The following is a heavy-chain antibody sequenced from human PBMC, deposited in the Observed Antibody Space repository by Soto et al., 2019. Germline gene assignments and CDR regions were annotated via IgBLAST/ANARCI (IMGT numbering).Heavy chain of an antibody. CDR3: VRGTRGWYGIDY. CDR1: GFTFSNHW. V-gene: IGHV3-74*01. J-gene: IGHJ4*02. D-gene: IGHD6-19*01. Sequence: EVQLVESGGGLVQPGGSLRLSCAASGFTFSNHWMHWVRQPPGKGLLWVSRINTDGSSTNYAGSVEGRFTVSRDNAKNTLYLQMTSLRDDDTADYYCVRGTRGWYGIDYWGQGTLVTVSS. CDR2: INTDGSST.